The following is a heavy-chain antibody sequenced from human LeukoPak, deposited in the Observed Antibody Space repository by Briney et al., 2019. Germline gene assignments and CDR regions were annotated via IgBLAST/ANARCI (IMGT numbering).Heavy chain of an antibody. CDR3: ASVSRDYYYYYMDV. Sequence: KPSETLSLTCTVSGGSISSYYWSWIRQPPGKGLEWIGYIYYSGSTNYNPSLKSRVTISVDTSKNQFSLKLSSVTAADTAVYYCASVSRDYYYYYMDVWGKGTTVTVSS. CDR1: GGSISSYY. V-gene: IGHV4-59*01. CDR2: IYYSGST. J-gene: IGHJ6*03. D-gene: IGHD3-10*01.